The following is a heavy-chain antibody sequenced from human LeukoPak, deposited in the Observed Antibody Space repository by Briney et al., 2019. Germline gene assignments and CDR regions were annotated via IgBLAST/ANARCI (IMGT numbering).Heavy chain of an antibody. V-gene: IGHV1-8*01. J-gene: IGHJ4*02. Sequence: ASVKVSCKASGYTFTSYDINWVRQATGQGLEWMGWMNPNSGNTGYAQKFQGRVTMTRNTSISTAYMELSSLRSEDTAVYYCVRGLPLAYRGGDCYVGFDYWGQGTLVTVSS. CDR2: MNPNSGNT. CDR1: GYTFTSYD. D-gene: IGHD2-21*02. CDR3: VRGLPLAYRGGDCYVGFDY.